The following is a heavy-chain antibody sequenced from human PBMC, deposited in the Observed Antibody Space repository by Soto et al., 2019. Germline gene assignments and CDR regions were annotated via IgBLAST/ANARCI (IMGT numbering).Heavy chain of an antibody. CDR3: AREGFYGYGSTPY. CDR1: GGTFSSYA. J-gene: IGHJ4*02. CDR2: IIPIFGTA. Sequence: QVQLVQSGAEVKKPGSSVKVSCKASGGTFSSYAISWVRQAPGQGLEWMGGIIPIFGTANYAQKFQARVTIPAYESTSTAYMELGSLRSDDRAVYYCAREGFYGYGSTPYWGQGTLVTVSS. D-gene: IGHD4-17*01. V-gene: IGHV1-69*12.